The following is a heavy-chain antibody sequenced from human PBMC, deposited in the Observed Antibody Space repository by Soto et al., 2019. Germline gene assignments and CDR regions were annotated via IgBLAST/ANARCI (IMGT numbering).Heavy chain of an antibody. J-gene: IGHJ4*02. CDR1: GFTFRNYA. D-gene: IGHD6-19*01. CDR2: ISGSGGST. V-gene: IGHV3-23*01. CDR3: AKVPGIAVPYFDY. Sequence: VSLRLSCAASGFTFRNYAMSWVRQAPGKGLEWVSGISGSGGSTYYADSVTGRFTISRDNSKNTVYLQMNSLRAEDTAVYYCAKVPGIAVPYFDYWGLGTLVTVSS.